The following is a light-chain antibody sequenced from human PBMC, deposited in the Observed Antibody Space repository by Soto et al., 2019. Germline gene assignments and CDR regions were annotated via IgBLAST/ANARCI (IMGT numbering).Light chain of an antibody. CDR1: QSVSSTY. Sequence: EIVLTQSPGTLSLSPGERATPSCRASQSVSSTYLAWYQQKPGQAPRLLIYGASSRATGIPDRFSGSGSGTDFTLTISGLEPEDFAVYYCQQYGSSLWTFGQGTKVDIK. V-gene: IGKV3-20*01. J-gene: IGKJ1*01. CDR2: GAS. CDR3: QQYGSSLWT.